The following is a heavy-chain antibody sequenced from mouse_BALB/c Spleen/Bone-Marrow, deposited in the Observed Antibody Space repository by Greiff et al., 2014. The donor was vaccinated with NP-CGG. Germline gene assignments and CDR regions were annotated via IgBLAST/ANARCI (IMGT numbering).Heavy chain of an antibody. J-gene: IGHJ2*01. CDR3: AREKDWVFDY. CDR1: GYMFTSYW. V-gene: IGHV1-55*01. D-gene: IGHD4-1*01. Sequence: VQLQQSGAELVKPGTSVKMSCKASGYMFTSYWMHWVKQRPGQGLEWIGDIYPGSVSTNYNEKFKSKATLTVDTSSSTAYMQLSSLTSEDSAVYYCAREKDWVFDYWGQGTTLTVSS. CDR2: IYPGSVST.